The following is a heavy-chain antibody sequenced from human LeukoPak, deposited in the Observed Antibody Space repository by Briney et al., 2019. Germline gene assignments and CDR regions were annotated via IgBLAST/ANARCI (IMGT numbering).Heavy chain of an antibody. V-gene: IGHV3-11*06. J-gene: IGHJ4*02. CDR3: ARDYKYAFDN. CDR2: IGISSGNT. CDR1: GFRFSDYS. Sequence: GGSLRLSCAASGFRFSDYSMSWVRQAPGKGLEWVSYIGISSGNTNYADSVKGRFTISGDKAKNSLYLQMNSLRVEDTAVYYCARDYKYAFDNWGQGTLVTVSS. D-gene: IGHD5-24*01.